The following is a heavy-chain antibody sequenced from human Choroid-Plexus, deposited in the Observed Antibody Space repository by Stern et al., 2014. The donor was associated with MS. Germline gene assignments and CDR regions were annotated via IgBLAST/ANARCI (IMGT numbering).Heavy chain of an antibody. J-gene: IGHJ6*02. V-gene: IGHV5-51*01. CDR2: IFPADSDS. Sequence: EVQLVESGAEVKKPGESLKISCKGSGYNFGDYWIGWVRQKPVKGLEWMGTIFPADSDSRYSPSFEGQVTISADESISTAFLQSSSLKASDTGIYYCARHQPAATFAMDVWGQGTTVIVSS. CDR3: ARHQPAATFAMDV. CDR1: GYNFGDYW. D-gene: IGHD2-2*01.